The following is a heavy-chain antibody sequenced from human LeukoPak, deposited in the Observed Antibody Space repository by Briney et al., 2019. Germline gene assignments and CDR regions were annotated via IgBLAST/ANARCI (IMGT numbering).Heavy chain of an antibody. CDR1: GGSFSGFY. D-gene: IGHD3-3*01. CDR2: INLTGNT. Sequence: SETLSLTCAVDGGSFSGFYWSWVRQTPGKGLEWIGDINLTGNTNYNPSLTDYNPPLKSRVTISVDSSNDELSLKVTSLTAADTGVYYCVRVRHDPLEYGYYMDVWGKGTTVTVSS. V-gene: IGHV4-34*01. CDR3: VRVRHDPLEYGYYMDV. J-gene: IGHJ6*03.